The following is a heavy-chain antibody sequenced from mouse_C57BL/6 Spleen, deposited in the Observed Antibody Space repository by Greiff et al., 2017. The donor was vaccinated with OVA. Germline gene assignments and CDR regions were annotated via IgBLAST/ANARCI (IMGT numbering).Heavy chain of an antibody. J-gene: IGHJ2*01. CDR3: ASSPLYCGYAAYYFDY. CDR2: ISYSGST. Sequence: EVQLQESGPGLAKPSQTLSLTCSVTGYSITSDYWNWIRKFPGNKLEYMGYISYSGSTYYNPSLKRRISITRDTSKNQYYLQLNSVTTADTATYYCASSPLYCGYAAYYFDYWGQGTTLTVSS. D-gene: IGHD2-2*01. CDR1: GYSITSDY. V-gene: IGHV3-8*01.